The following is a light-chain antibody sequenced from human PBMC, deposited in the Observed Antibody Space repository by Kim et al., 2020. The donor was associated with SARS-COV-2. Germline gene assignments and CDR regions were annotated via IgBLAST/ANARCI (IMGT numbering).Light chain of an antibody. CDR2: EDY. Sequence: GTTVTIAGTRSSGSSTSNYVQWYQQRPGSAPNTLISEDYRRPSGVPDRFSGSIDSSSNSASLTISGLTTEDEADYYCQSYANYNLVFGGGTQLTVL. J-gene: IGLJ3*02. V-gene: IGLV6-57*03. CDR1: SGSSTSNY. CDR3: QSYANYNLV.